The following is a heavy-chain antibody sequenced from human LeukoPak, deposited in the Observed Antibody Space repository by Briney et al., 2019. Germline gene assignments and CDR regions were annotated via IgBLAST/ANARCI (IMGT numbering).Heavy chain of an antibody. V-gene: IGHV3-74*01. Sequence: GGSLRLSCAASGFTFSDYWMHWVRQAPGKGLVWVSRINSDGTSTRYADSVKGRFSISRDNAKNTLNLQTNSLRAEDTAVYYCARESDDYAFDIWGQGTMVTVSS. CDR3: ARESDDYAFDI. CDR2: INSDGTST. CDR1: GFTFSDYW. J-gene: IGHJ3*02. D-gene: IGHD3-16*01.